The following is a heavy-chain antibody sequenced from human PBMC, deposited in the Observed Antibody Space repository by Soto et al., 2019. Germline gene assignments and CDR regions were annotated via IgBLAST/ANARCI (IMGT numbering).Heavy chain of an antibody. D-gene: IGHD3-10*01. CDR2: IYYSGST. CDR1: GGSISSSSYY. Sequence: PSETLSLTCSVSGGSISSSSYYWGWIRQPPGKGLEWIGSIYYSGSTYYNPSLKSRVTISVDTSKNQFSLKLSSVTAADTAVYYCARHARLADPLWFGESTTYYYYGMDVWGQGTTVTVSS. V-gene: IGHV4-39*01. CDR3: ARHARLADPLWFGESTTYYYYGMDV. J-gene: IGHJ6*02.